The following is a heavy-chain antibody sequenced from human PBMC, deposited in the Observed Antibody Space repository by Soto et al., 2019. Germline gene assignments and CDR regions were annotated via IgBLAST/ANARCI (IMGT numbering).Heavy chain of an antibody. V-gene: IGHV4-39*01. J-gene: IGHJ6*02. CDR3: ARLGGYCSSANCFGYYAMDV. CDR1: TVPISSGAYS. D-gene: IGHD2-2*01. Sequence: TRSLPSTVSTVPISSGAYSLGWLREPQGEGLEWIGTFHVSERTYYNPSLESRVTISVDTSKNQFSLKVTSVTVADTAVYFCARLGGYCSSANCFGYYAMDVWGQGTTVT. CDR2: FHVSERT.